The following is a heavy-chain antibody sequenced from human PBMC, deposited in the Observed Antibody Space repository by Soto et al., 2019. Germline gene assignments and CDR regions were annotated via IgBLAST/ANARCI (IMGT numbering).Heavy chain of an antibody. V-gene: IGHV4-31*03. CDR3: ARSVFP. J-gene: IGHJ5*02. CDR2: IYYSSST. Sequence: QVQLQESGPGLVKPSQTLSLTCTVSGGSISSGGYYWSWTRQHPGKGLAWIGYIYYSSSTYYNPSLQRRVTTSVDTSKTHSSPTLSSVTAADTAVYYCARSVFPWGEGTLVTVSS. CDR1: GGSISSGGYY.